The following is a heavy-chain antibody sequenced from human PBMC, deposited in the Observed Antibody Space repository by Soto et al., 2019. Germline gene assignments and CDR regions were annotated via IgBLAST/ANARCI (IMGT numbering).Heavy chain of an antibody. Sequence: QVQLVQSGAEVKKPGSSVKVCCKASGGTFSSYAISWVRQAPGQGLEWMGGIIPIFGTANYAQKFQGRVTITADESTSTAYMELSSLRSEDTAVYYCARGEYSSGWYYFDYWGQGTLVTVSS. CDR1: GGTFSSYA. D-gene: IGHD6-19*01. CDR2: IIPIFGTA. J-gene: IGHJ4*02. V-gene: IGHV1-69*01. CDR3: ARGEYSSGWYYFDY.